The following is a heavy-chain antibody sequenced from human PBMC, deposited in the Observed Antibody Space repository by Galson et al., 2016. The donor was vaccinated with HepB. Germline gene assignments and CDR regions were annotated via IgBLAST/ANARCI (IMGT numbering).Heavy chain of an antibody. CDR3: GRSGGPGTVDY. CDR2: INEGGGER. J-gene: IGHJ4*02. Sequence: SLRLSCAASGFTFSTYWMSWVRQAPGKGLECVANINEGGGERYYVGSVEGRFTISRDNAKNLPYLQMNSLRAEDTAVYYCGRSGGPGTVDYWGQGTLVTISS. CDR1: GFTFSTYW. V-gene: IGHV3-7*03. D-gene: IGHD2-8*02.